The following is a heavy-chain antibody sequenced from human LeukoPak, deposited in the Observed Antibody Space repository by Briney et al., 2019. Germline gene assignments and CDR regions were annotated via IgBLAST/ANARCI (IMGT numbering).Heavy chain of an antibody. CDR3: ARVLVVPAARTYYYYGMDV. Sequence: GGSLRLSCAASGFTFSSYWMHWVRQAPGKGLVWVSRINSDGSSTSYADSVKGRFTISRGNAKDTLYLQMLRAGDTAVYYCARVLVVPAARTYYYYGMDVWGQGTTVTVSS. V-gene: IGHV3-74*01. CDR2: INSDGSST. D-gene: IGHD2-2*01. CDR1: GFTFSSYW. J-gene: IGHJ6*02.